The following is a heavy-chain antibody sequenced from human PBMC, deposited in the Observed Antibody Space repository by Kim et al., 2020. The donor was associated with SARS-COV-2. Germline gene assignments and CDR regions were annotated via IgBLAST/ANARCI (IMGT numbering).Heavy chain of an antibody. J-gene: IGHJ6*02. CDR1: GDSVSSNNAA. V-gene: IGHV6-1*01. D-gene: IGHD3-16*01. CDR3: ANGGSGLGGMNV. Sequence: SQTLSLTCAISGDSVSSNNAAWNWIRQSPSRGLEWLGRTYYRSKWFNDYALSVKSRITINPDTSKNHFSLQLSSVTSEDTAVYYCANGGSGLGGMNVWGQGTTVTVSS. CDR2: TYYRSKWFN.